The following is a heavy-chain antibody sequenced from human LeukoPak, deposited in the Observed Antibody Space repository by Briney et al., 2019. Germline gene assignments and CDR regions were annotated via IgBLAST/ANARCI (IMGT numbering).Heavy chain of an antibody. D-gene: IGHD6-19*01. CDR3: ARRAPGFSSGWLDY. J-gene: IGHJ4*02. CDR2: ISSNGGST. V-gene: IGHV3-64*01. CDR1: GFTFSSYA. Sequence: GGSLRLSCAASGFTFSSYAIHWVRQAPGKGLEYVAAISSNGGSTFYANSVKGRFIVSRDNSKNTLSLQMGSLRTEDLAMYYCARRAPGFSSGWLDYWGQGTPVTVSS.